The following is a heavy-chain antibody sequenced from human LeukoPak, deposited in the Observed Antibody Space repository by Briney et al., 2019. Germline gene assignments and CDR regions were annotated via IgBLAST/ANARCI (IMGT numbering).Heavy chain of an antibody. CDR3: ARCYGSGSIYYFDY. Sequence: SETLSLTCSVSGDSLNYYYWTWIRQPPGKGLEWIGHVSYSGGTNYNASLKSRVTILVDTSKNQFSLMVRSVTAADTAIYYCARCYGSGSIYYFDYWGQGALVTVSS. V-gene: IGHV4-59*01. CDR2: VSYSGGT. CDR1: GDSLNYYY. J-gene: IGHJ4*02. D-gene: IGHD3-10*01.